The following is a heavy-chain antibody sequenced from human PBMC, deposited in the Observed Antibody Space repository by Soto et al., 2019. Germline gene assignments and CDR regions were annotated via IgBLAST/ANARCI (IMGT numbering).Heavy chain of an antibody. CDR1: GGSISSGGYY. J-gene: IGHJ5*02. CDR3: ARDRGGSYYWFDP. Sequence: SETLSLTCTVSGGSISSGGYYWSWIRQHPGKGLEWIGHIYYSGSTYYNPSLKSRVTISVDTSKNQFSLKLSSVTAADTAVYYCARDRGGSYYWFDPWGQGTLVTVSS. D-gene: IGHD1-26*01. CDR2: IYYSGST. V-gene: IGHV4-31*03.